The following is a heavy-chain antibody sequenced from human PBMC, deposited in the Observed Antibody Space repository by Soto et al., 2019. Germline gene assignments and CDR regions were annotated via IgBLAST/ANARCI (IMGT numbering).Heavy chain of an antibody. J-gene: IGHJ6*02. CDR3: TTHSEYNWTYVSTYYYYYGMDI. CDR2: IYPGDSDT. CDR1: GYSFTSYW. D-gene: IGHD1-7*01. Sequence: GESLKISCKGSGYSFTSYWIGWVRQMPGKGLEWMGIIYPGDSDTRYSPSFQGQVTISADKSISTAYLQWSSVKASDTAMYYYTTHSEYNWTYVSTYYYYYGMDIWGQGSTVTLSS. V-gene: IGHV5-51*01.